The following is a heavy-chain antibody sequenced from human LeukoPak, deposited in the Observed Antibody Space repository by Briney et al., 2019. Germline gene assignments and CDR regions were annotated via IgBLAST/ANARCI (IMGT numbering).Heavy chain of an antibody. CDR1: GGSFSGYY. Sequence: PSETLSLTCAVYGGSFSGYYWSWIRQPPGKGLEWIGEINHSGSTNYNPSLKSRVTISVDTSKNQFSLKLSSVTAADTAVYYCARGAPRSITMVRGARAPPRAFDIWGQGTMVTVSS. CDR2: INHSGST. J-gene: IGHJ3*02. D-gene: IGHD3-10*01. CDR3: ARGAPRSITMVRGARAPPRAFDI. V-gene: IGHV4-34*01.